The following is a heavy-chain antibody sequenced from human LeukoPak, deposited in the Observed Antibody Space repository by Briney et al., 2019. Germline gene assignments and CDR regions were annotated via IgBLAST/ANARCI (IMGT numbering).Heavy chain of an antibody. CDR3: TRGLLAAAGPYYFDY. V-gene: IGHV3-49*04. CDR2: IRGKTYGGTT. CDR1: GFTFGDYA. D-gene: IGHD6-13*01. J-gene: IGHJ4*02. Sequence: GGSLRLSCTASGFTFGDYAMNWVRQAPGEGLEWVGFIRGKTYGGTTAYAASMKGRFTISRDDSKSIAYLQMSSLKTEDTAVYFCTRGLLAAAGPYYFDYWGQGTLVTVSS.